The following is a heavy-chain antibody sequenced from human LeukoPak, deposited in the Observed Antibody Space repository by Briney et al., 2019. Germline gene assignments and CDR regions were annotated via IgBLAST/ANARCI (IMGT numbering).Heavy chain of an antibody. J-gene: IGHJ5*02. CDR1: GGSIDSDDYY. CDR2: IYYSGST. V-gene: IGHV4-31*03. CDR3: ARDLKVRGAPHNWFDP. Sequence: PSQTLSLTCTVSGGSIDSDDYYWSWIRHHPGKGLEWIGYIYYSGSTHYNPSLKSRVSISADTSKNQFSLKLNSVTAADTAVYYCARDLKVRGAPHNWFDPWGQGTLVTVSS. D-gene: IGHD3-10*01.